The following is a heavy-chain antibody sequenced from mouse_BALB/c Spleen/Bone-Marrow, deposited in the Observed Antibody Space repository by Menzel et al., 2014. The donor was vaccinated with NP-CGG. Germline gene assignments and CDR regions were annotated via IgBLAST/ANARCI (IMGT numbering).Heavy chain of an antibody. D-gene: IGHD3-2*02. CDR1: GFSLTSYG. CDR2: IWAGGST. J-gene: IGHJ4*01. CDR3: ARDQELSYAMDY. V-gene: IGHV2-9*02. Sequence: VQVVESGPGLVAPSQSLSITCTVSGFSLTSYGVHWVRRPPGKGLEWLGVIWAGGSTNYNSALMSRLSISKDNSKSQVFLKMNSLQTDDTAMYYCARDQELSYAMDYWGQGTSVTVSS.